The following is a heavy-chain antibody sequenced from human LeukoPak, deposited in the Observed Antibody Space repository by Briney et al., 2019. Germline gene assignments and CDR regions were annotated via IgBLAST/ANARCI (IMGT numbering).Heavy chain of an antibody. CDR3: ARVGLSIVVPAAMTKNWFHP. V-gene: IGHV4-34*01. D-gene: IGHD2-2*01. J-gene: IGHJ5*02. CDR2: INHSGST. Sequence: SETLSLTCAVYGGSFSGYYWSWIRRPPGKGLEWIGEINHSGSTNYNPSLKSRVTISVDTSKNQFSLKLSSVTAADTAVYYCARVGLSIVVPAAMTKNWFHPWGQGTLVTVSS. CDR1: GGSFSGYY.